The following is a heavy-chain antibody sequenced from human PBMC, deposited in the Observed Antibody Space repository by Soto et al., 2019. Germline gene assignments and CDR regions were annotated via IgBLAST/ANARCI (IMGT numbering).Heavy chain of an antibody. CDR2: INSDGSST. V-gene: IGHV3-74*01. CDR1: GFTFSSYW. J-gene: IGHJ6*01. Sequence: GGSLRLSCAASGFTFSSYWMHWVRQAPGKGLVWVSRINSDGSSTSYADSVKGRFTISRDNAKNTLYLQMNSLRAEDTAVYYCAKMGGVYFGGDRPPPSSRLHVWTHCSTLTV. CDR3: AKMGGVYFGGDRPPPSSRLHV. D-gene: IGHD2-21*02.